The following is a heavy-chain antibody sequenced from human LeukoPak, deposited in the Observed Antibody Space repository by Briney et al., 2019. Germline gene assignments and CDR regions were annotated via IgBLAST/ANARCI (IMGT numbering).Heavy chain of an antibody. V-gene: IGHV3-15*01. CDR3: TTDLDY. J-gene: IGHJ4*02. CDR2: IKSKSDGGTI. Sequence: GGSLRLSCAASGFTFSSYGMNWVRQAPGKGLEWVGRIKSKSDGGTIDYAAPVKGRVTMSRDDSKKTFSLEMNNLKTEDTGVYYCTTDLDYWGQGTLVTVSS. CDR1: GFTFSSYG.